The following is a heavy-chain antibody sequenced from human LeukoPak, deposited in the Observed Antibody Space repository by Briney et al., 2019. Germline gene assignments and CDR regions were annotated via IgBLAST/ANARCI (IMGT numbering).Heavy chain of an antibody. CDR2: INPNSGGT. CDR1: GYTFTGYY. J-gene: IGHJ5*02. Sequence: ASVKVSCKASGYTFTGYYMHWVRQAPGQGLEWMGWINPNSGGTNYAQKFQGRVTMTRDTSISTAYMELSRLRSDDTAVYYCARNYGSGTPGGWFDPWGQGTLVTVSS. V-gene: IGHV1-2*02. D-gene: IGHD3-10*01. CDR3: ARNYGSGTPGGWFDP.